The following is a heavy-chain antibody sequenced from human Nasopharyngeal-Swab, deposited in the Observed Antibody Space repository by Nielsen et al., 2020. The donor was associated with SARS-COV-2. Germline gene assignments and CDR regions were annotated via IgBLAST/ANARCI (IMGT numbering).Heavy chain of an antibody. CDR2: IYTSGST. J-gene: IGHJ6*02. Sequence: SETLSLTCTVSGGPISSGSYYWSWIRQPAGKGLEWIGRIYTSGSTNYNPSLKSRVTISVDTSKNQFSLKLSSVTAADTAVYYCAREGSYYYYGMDVWGQGTTVTVPS. CDR1: GGPISSGSYY. V-gene: IGHV4-61*02. D-gene: IGHD6-19*01. CDR3: AREGSYYYYGMDV.